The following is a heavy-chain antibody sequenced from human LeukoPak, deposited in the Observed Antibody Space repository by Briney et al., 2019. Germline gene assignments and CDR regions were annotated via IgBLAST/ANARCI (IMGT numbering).Heavy chain of an antibody. CDR2: ISSNGGST. V-gene: IGHV3-64D*09. D-gene: IGHD5-12*01. J-gene: IGHJ4*02. CDR1: GFTFSSYA. Sequence: GGSLRLSCSAFGFTFSSYAMHWVRQAPGKGLEYVSAISSNGGSTYYADSVKGRFTISRDNSKNTLYLQMSSLRAEDTAVYYCVRYSGYEPYDYWGQGTLVTVSS. CDR3: VRYSGYEPYDY.